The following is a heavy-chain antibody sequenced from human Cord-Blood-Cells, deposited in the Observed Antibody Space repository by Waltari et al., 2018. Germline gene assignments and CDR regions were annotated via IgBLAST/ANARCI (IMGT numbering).Heavy chain of an antibody. CDR3: ARVGAYSSPTLGAFDI. CDR2: IIPILGIA. D-gene: IGHD6-13*01. CDR1: GGTFSSYA. Sequence: QVQLVQSGAEVKKPGSSVKVSCKASGGTFSSYAISWVRQAPGQGLEWMGRIIPILGIANYAQKFQGRVTITADKSTSTAYMELSSLRSEDTAVYYCARVGAYSSPTLGAFDIWGQGTMVTVSS. J-gene: IGHJ3*02. V-gene: IGHV1-69*09.